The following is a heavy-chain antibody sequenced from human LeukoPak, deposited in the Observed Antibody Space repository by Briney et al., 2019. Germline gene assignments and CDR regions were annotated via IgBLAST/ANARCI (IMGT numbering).Heavy chain of an antibody. V-gene: IGHV3-21*01. CDR2: ITTSTSYI. D-gene: IGHD3-3*01. CDR1: AFTFSSFT. J-gene: IGHJ4*02. CDR3: ARDYSYGSGYLY. Sequence: PGGSLRLSCAASAFTFSSFTMNWVRQAPGKGLEWVSSITTSTSYIYYADSVKGRFTISRDNAKNSLYLQMNSLRAEDTAVYYCARDYSYGSGYLYWGQGTLVTVSS.